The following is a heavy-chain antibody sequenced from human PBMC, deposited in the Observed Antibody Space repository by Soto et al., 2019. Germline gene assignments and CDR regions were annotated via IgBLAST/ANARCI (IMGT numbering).Heavy chain of an antibody. J-gene: IGHJ1*01. CDR1: GFTFSNYG. CDR3: ARGGYGDSHAEYFQH. Sequence: QVQLVESGGGVVQPGRSLRLSCAASGFTFSNYGMHWVRQAPGKGLEWGALISYDGSSKDYADSVKGRFTISRDNSKSTLCLQMNSLRVEDTAVYYCARGGYGDSHAEYFQHWGQGTLVTVSS. D-gene: IGHD4-17*01. CDR2: ISYDGSSK. V-gene: IGHV3-30-3*01.